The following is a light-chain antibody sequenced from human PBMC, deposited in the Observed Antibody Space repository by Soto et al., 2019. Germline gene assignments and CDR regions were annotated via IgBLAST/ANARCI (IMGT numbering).Light chain of an antibody. CDR1: QSVSSN. CDR2: GAS. CDR3: QQYNNWPGT. J-gene: IGKJ1*01. Sequence: EIVMTQSPATLSVSPGERATLSCRASQSVSSNLAWYQQKPGQAPRLLIYGASTRATGIPARFSGSGSGTEFTLTISSLHYEDFAVYYCQQYNNWPGTFGQGTKVDIK. V-gene: IGKV3-15*01.